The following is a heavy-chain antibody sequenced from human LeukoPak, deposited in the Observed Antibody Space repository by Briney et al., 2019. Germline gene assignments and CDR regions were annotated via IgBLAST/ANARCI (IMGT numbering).Heavy chain of an antibody. D-gene: IGHD3-16*02. J-gene: IGHJ4*02. CDR3: ARAQGDYVWGSYRYRTGFDY. Sequence: SETLSLTCTVSGGSISSYYWSWIRQPPGKGLEWIGYIYYSGSTNYNPSLKSRVTISVDTSKNQFSLKLSSVTAADTAVYYCARAQGDYVWGSYRYRTGFDYWGQGTLVTVSS. CDR1: GGSISSYY. V-gene: IGHV4-59*08. CDR2: IYYSGST.